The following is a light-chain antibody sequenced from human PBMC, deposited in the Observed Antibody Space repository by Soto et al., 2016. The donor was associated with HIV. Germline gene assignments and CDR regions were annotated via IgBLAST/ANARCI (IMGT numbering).Light chain of an antibody. J-gene: IGKJ1*01. Sequence: DIQMTQSPSSLSASVGDRVTITCRASQSIGRFLNWYQQISGKAPNLLIYDASSLQSGVPSRFSGSGSGTDFTLIISSLQPEDFATYYCQQSYNTPRTFGPG. V-gene: IGKV1-39*01. CDR1: QSIGRF. CDR3: QQSYNTPRT. CDR2: DAS.